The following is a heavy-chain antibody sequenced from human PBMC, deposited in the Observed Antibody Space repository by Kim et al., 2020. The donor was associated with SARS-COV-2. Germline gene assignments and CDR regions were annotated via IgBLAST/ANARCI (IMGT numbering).Heavy chain of an antibody. Sequence: GASLKISCKGSGYSFTSYWIGWVRQMPGKGLEWMGIIYPGDSDTAYSPSFQGQLTISVDKSINTAYLQWTSLKASDSAMYYCARHGVWGPGSAFLGDTKRLRYYYNGMDVWGQGTTVTVSS. J-gene: IGHJ6*01. D-gene: IGHD6-25*01. V-gene: IGHV5-51*01. CDR2: IYPGDSDT. CDR3: ARHGVWGPGSAFLGDTKRLRYYYNGMDV. CDR1: GYSFTSYW.